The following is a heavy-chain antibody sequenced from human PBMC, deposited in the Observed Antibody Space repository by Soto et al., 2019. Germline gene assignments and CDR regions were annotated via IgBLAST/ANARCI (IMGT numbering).Heavy chain of an antibody. CDR2: IDPSDSYT. V-gene: IGHV5-10-1*01. CDR3: ARFINPVGLWQP. CDR1: GYSFTSYW. J-gene: IGHJ5*02. D-gene: IGHD3-10*01. Sequence: GESLKISCNGSGYSFTSYWISWVRQMPGKGLEWMGRIDPSDSYTNYSPSFQGHVTISADKSISTAYLQWSSLKASDTAMYYCARFINPVGLWQPWGQGTLVIGSS.